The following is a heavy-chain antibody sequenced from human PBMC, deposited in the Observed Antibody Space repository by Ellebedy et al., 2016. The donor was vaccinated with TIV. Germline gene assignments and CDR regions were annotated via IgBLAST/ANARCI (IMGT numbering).Heavy chain of an antibody. CDR3: AREDDYALDY. CDR2: IYYSGST. Sequence: MPSETLSLTCTVSGGSISSYYWSWIRQPPGKGLEWIGYIYYSGSTNYNPSLKSRVTISVDTSKNQFSLKLSSVTAADTAVYYCAREDDYALDYWGQGTLVTVSS. J-gene: IGHJ4*02. V-gene: IGHV4-59*08. CDR1: GGSISSYY. D-gene: IGHD4-17*01.